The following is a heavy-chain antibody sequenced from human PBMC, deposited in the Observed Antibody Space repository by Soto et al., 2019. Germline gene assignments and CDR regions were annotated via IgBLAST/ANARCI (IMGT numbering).Heavy chain of an antibody. D-gene: IGHD3-9*01. CDR3: AKGNYDILTGYYFWYFDY. J-gene: IGHJ4*02. V-gene: IGHV5-51*01. Sequence: GESLKISCKGSGYSFTSYWIGWVRQMPGKGLEWMGIIYPGDSDTRYSPSFQGQVTISADKSISTAYLQWSSLKASDTAMYYCAKGNYDILTGYYFWYFDYWGQGTLVTVSS. CDR2: IYPGDSDT. CDR1: GYSFTSYW.